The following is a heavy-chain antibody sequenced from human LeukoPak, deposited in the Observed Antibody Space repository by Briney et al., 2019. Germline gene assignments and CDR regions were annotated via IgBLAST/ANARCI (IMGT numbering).Heavy chain of an antibody. D-gene: IGHD6-13*01. Sequence: GGSLRLSCAASGFTFSSYSMNWVRQAPGKGLEWVANIKQDGSEKYYVDSVKGRFTISRDNAKNSLYLQMNSLRAEDTAVYYCARALWGIAASWFDPWGQGTLVTVSS. V-gene: IGHV3-7*01. CDR3: ARALWGIAASWFDP. CDR1: GFTFSSYS. J-gene: IGHJ5*02. CDR2: IKQDGSEK.